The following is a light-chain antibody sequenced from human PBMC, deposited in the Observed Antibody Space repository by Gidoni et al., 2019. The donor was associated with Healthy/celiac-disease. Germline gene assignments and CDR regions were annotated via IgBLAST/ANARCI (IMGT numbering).Light chain of an antibody. CDR1: QSISSW. V-gene: IGKV1-5*01. J-gene: IGKJ2*01. CDR2: DAS. Sequence: DIQMTQSPSTLSASVGDRVTITCRASQSISSWLAWYPQKPGKATKLLIYDASSLESGVPSRFSGSGSGTEFTLTISSLQPDDFATYYCQQYNSYPYPFGQGTKLEIK. CDR3: QQYNSYPYP.